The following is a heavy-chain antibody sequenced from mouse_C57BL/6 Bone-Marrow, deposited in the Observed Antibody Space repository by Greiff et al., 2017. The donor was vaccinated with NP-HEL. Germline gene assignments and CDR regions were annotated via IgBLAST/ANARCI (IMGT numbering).Heavy chain of an antibody. CDR2: IRLKSDNYAT. CDR1: GFTFSNYW. CDR3: TVIYYDLPFAY. V-gene: IGHV6-3*01. J-gene: IGHJ3*01. Sequence: EVKLEESGGGLVQPGGSMKLSCVASGFTFSNYWMNWVRQSPEKGLEWVAQIRLKSDNYATHYAESVKGRFTISRDDSKSSVYLQMNNLRAEDTGIYYCTVIYYDLPFAYWGQGTLVTVSA. D-gene: IGHD2-4*01.